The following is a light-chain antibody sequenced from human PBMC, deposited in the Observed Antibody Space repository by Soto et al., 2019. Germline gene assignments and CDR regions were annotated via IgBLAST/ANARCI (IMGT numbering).Light chain of an antibody. CDR2: KAS. V-gene: IGKV1-5*03. J-gene: IGKJ2*01. CDR3: QQYSSYPYT. CDR1: QSISSW. Sequence: DIQMTQSPSTLSASVGDRVTITCRASQSISSWLAWYQQKPGTAPKLLIYKASSLQSGVPSRFSGSGSGTEFTLTISSLQPDDFATDYGQQYSSYPYTFGQGTKLEIK.